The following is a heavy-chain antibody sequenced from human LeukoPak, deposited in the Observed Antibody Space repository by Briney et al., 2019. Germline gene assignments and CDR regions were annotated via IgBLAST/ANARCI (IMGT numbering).Heavy chain of an antibody. J-gene: IGHJ4*02. CDR3: ARERLCGGDCHAGGY. Sequence: GSSVKVSCKTSGGTFSSYAISWVRQAPGQGLEWMGGIIPIFGTANYAQKFQGRVTITTDESTSTAHMELSSLRSEDTAVFYCARERLCGGDCHAGGYWGQGTLVTVSS. CDR2: IIPIFGTA. CDR1: GGTFSSYA. D-gene: IGHD2-21*01. V-gene: IGHV1-69*05.